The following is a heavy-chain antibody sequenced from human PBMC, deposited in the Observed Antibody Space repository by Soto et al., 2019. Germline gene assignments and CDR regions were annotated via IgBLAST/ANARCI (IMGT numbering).Heavy chain of an antibody. D-gene: IGHD4-4*01. J-gene: IGHJ6*02. CDR1: GFTFSGSA. V-gene: IGHV3-73*02. Sequence: EVQLVESGGGLVQPGGSLKLSCAASGFTFSGSAMHWVRQASGKGLEWVGRIRSKANSYATAYAASVKGRFTISRDDSKNTAYLQMNSLKTEDTAVYYCTRTRVTTVANYYYYGMDVWGQGTTVTASS. CDR3: TRTRVTTVANYYYYGMDV. CDR2: IRSKANSYAT.